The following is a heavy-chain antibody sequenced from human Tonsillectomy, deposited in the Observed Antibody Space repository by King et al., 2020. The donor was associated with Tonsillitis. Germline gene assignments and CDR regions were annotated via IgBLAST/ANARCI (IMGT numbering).Heavy chain of an antibody. D-gene: IGHD3-22*01. J-gene: IGHJ6*02. CDR1: GYTFTSYD. CDR3: ARTGEWDYYDSSGSSYYYYGMDV. Sequence: LVQSGAEVKKPGASVKVSCKASGYTFTSYDINWVRQATGQGLEWMGWRNPNSGNTGYAQKFQGRVTMTRNSSISTAYMELSSLRSEDTAVYDCARTGEWDYYDSSGSSYYYYGMDVWGQGTPVTVPS. CDR2: RNPNSGNT. V-gene: IGHV1-8*02.